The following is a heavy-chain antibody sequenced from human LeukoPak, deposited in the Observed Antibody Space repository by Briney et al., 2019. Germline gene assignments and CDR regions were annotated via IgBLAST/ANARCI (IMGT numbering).Heavy chain of an antibody. J-gene: IGHJ6*03. D-gene: IGHD3-3*01. Sequence: PETLSLTCTVSGGSINSYYWSWIRQPPGKGLEWIGYIYTSGSTNYNPSLKSRVTISVDTSKNQFSLKLSSVTAADTAVYYCARGRGYDFWNPAPIYYYYYMDVWGKGTTVTVSS. V-gene: IGHV4-4*08. CDR3: ARGRGYDFWNPAPIYYYYYMDV. CDR1: GGSINSYY. CDR2: IYTSGST.